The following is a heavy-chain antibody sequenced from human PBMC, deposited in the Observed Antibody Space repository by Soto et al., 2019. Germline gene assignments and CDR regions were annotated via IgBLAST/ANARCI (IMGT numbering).Heavy chain of an antibody. Sequence: QVQLVQSGAEVKKPGASVKVSCKASGYTFTGYYMHWVRQAPGQGLEWMGWINPNSGGTNYAQKFQGWVTMTRDTSISTAYMELSRLRSDDTAVYYCARGPPIEWGLRWRTYYYYMDVWGKGTTVTVSS. J-gene: IGHJ6*03. CDR2: INPNSGGT. CDR1: GYTFTGYY. V-gene: IGHV1-2*04. D-gene: IGHD1-26*01. CDR3: ARGPPIEWGLRWRTYYYYMDV.